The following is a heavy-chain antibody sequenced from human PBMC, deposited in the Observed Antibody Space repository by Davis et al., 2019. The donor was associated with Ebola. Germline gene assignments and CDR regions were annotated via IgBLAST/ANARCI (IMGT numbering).Heavy chain of an antibody. CDR2: IKSKTDGGTT. Sequence: GESLKISCAASGFTFSNAWMNWVRQAPGKGLEWVGRIKSKTDGGTTDYAAPVKGRFTISRDDSKNTLYLQMNSLKTEDTAVYYCARAIAVAGIFAWYYFDYWGQGTLVTVSS. V-gene: IGHV3-15*07. D-gene: IGHD6-19*01. CDR1: GFTFSNAW. J-gene: IGHJ4*02. CDR3: ARAIAVAGIFAWYYFDY.